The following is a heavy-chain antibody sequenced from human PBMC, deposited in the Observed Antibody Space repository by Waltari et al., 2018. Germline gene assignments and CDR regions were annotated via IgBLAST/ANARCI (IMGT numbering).Heavy chain of an antibody. CDR1: GLIFSNYW. D-gene: IGHD6-13*01. V-gene: IGHV3-74*01. Sequence: EVQLVESGGGLVQPGGSLRLPGAAAGLIFSNYWMHWLRQAPGKGPVWVSQIKTDGSTTRYTDSVEGRFTISRDNARNMLYLQMNSLRAEDTALYYCAAYSGSWYWGQGTLVTVSS. J-gene: IGHJ4*02. CDR2: IKTDGSTT. CDR3: AAYSGSWY.